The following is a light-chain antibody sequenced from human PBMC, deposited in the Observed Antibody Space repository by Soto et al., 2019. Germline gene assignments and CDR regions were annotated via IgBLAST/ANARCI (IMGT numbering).Light chain of an antibody. V-gene: IGKV1-5*01. J-gene: IGKJ5*01. CDR2: GAS. CDR1: QNINNW. CDR3: QRYDGY. Sequence: DTQMTQSPSTLSASVGDTVTITCRARQNINNWLAWYQQKTGKVPKLLIYGASTLEDGVPSRFSGSRSGTEFTLTFNNLQPDDFAAYYCQRYDGYFGQGTRLEIK.